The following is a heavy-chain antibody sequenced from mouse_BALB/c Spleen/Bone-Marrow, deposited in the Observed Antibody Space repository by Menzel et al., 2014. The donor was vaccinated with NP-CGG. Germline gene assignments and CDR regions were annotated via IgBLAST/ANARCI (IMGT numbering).Heavy chain of an antibody. CDR2: IYPGDGDT. Sequence: QVHVKQSGAELVRPGSSVKISCKASGYAFSTYWMNWVKQTPGQGLEWIGQIYPGDGDTNYNGKFKGKATLTADRSSGTATMQLSSLTSEDSAVYFCARVGFSFDYWGQGTTLTVSS. J-gene: IGHJ2*01. CDR1: GYAFSTYW. V-gene: IGHV1-80*01. CDR3: ARVGFSFDY. D-gene: IGHD3-1*01.